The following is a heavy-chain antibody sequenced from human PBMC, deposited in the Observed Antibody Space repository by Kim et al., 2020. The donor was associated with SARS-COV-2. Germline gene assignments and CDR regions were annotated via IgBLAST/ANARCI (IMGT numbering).Heavy chain of an antibody. CDR2: IYHSGST. D-gene: IGHD3-10*01. V-gene: IGHV4-4*02. CDR1: GGSISSSNW. J-gene: IGHJ6*02. CDR3: ARDWATNYYSSGPARGYYYYYGMDV. Sequence: SETLSLTCAVSGGSISSSNWWSWVRQPPGKGLEWIGEIYHSGSTNYNPSLKSRVTISVDKSKNQFSLKLSSVTAADTAVYYCARDWATNYYSSGPARGYYYYYGMDVWGQGTTVTVSS.